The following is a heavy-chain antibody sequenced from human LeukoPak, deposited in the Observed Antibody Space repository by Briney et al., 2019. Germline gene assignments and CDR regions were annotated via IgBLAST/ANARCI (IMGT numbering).Heavy chain of an antibody. CDR3: ARERTYYDFWSGYYTASLAGDAFDI. CDR1: GGSISSGSYY. V-gene: IGHV4-61*02. Sequence: SETLSLTCTVSGGSISSGSYYWSWIRQPAGKGLEWIGRIYTSGSTNYNPSLKSRVTISVDTSKNQFSLKLSSMTAADTAVYYCARERTYYDFWSGYYTASLAGDAFDIWGQGTMVTVSS. CDR2: IYTSGST. D-gene: IGHD3-3*01. J-gene: IGHJ3*02.